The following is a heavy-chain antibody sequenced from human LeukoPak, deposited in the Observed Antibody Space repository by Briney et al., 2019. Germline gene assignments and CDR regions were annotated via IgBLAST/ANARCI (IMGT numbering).Heavy chain of an antibody. Sequence: GESLKIYCKGSGYSFTSYWIGWVRQMPGKGLEWMGIIYPGDSDTRYSPSFQGQVTISADKSISTAYLQWSSLKASDTAMYYCAGPRAPYYYDSGGYYYGGAFDIWGQGTMVTVSS. CDR1: GYSFTSYW. J-gene: IGHJ3*02. CDR3: AGPRAPYYYDSGGYYYGGAFDI. V-gene: IGHV5-51*01. D-gene: IGHD3-22*01. CDR2: IYPGDSDT.